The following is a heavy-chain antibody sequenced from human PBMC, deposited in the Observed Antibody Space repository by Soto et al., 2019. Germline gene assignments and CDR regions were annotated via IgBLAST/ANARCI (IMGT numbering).Heavy chain of an antibody. V-gene: IGHV3-30*18. J-gene: IGHJ4*02. Sequence: QVQLVESGGGVVQPGRSLRLSCAASGFTFSSYGILWVRQAPGKGLEWVALVSYDGRNKYYADSVKGRFSISRDNFQNTMYLQMNSLRTEDTAVYYCVKGADNGSGSYYTLDNWGQGTLVTVSS. CDR1: GFTFSSYG. CDR3: VKGADNGSGSYYTLDN. D-gene: IGHD3-10*01. CDR2: VSYDGRNK.